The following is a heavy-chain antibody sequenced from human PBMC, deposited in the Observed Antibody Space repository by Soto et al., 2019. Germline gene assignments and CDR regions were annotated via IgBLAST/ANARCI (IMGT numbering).Heavy chain of an antibody. CDR1: GGSISSGGYY. CDR2: IYNSGST. Sequence: SETLSLTCTVPGGSISSGGYYWSWIRQHPGKGLEWIGHIYNSGSTYYNPSLKSRVTISVDTSKNQFSLKLNSVTAADTAVYYCAKNVWGITIFGGMDVWGQGTTVTVSS. D-gene: IGHD3-9*01. V-gene: IGHV4-31*03. J-gene: IGHJ6*02. CDR3: AKNVWGITIFGGMDV.